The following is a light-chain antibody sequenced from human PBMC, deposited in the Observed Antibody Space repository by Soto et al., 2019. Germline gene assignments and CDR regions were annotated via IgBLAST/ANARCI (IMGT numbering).Light chain of an antibody. CDR2: GAS. CDR1: QSVSSSY. J-gene: IGKJ5*01. V-gene: IGKV3-20*01. Sequence: DIVMTQPPGTLSVSPGERATLSCRASQSVSSSYLAWYQQKPGQAPRLLIYGASSRATGIPDRFSGSGSGTDFTLTISRLEPEDFAVYYCQHYGSSPPFTFGQGTRLEIK. CDR3: QHYGSSPPFT.